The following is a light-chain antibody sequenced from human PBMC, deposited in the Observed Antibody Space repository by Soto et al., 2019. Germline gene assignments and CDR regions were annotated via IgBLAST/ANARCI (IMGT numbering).Light chain of an antibody. V-gene: IGLV2-14*01. CDR2: EVS. Sequence: QSALTQPASVSGSPGQSITISCTGTRSDVGGYEFVSWYQQHPGKAPKLIIFEVSNRPSGVSTRFSGSKSGNTASLTISGLQAEDEADYYCGSYTSSSTPYVFGTGTQLTVL. J-gene: IGLJ1*01. CDR3: GSYTSSSTPYV. CDR1: RSDVGGYEF.